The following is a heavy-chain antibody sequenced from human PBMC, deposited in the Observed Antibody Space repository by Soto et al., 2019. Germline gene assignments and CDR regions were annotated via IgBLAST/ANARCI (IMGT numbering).Heavy chain of an antibody. V-gene: IGHV1-3*01. Sequence: VASVKVSCKASGYTFTDYAIHWVRQAPGQRLEWMGWINAGNGNTKCSQKFQGRVTITRDTSATTAYMELSRLTSEDTSVYYCARSTSPSTVTLPYYYYGMDVWGQGTTVTVSS. CDR3: ARSTSPSTVTLPYYYYGMDV. J-gene: IGHJ6*02. D-gene: IGHD4-17*01. CDR1: GYTFTDYA. CDR2: INAGNGNT.